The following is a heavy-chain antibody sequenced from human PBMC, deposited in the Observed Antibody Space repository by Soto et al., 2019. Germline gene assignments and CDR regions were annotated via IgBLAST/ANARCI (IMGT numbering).Heavy chain of an antibody. CDR3: AAELGFGKLSVV. Sequence: QVTVVQSGVEVRRPGSSVKVSCKASGDTFKNCVISWVRQAPGQGLEWMGGIIPLFGTTDFAQRFQGRLTITTDESTTTAYMELSRLRSEDTATYYCAAELGFGKLSVVWGQGTTVIVSS. CDR2: IIPLFGTT. D-gene: IGHD3-10*01. CDR1: GDTFKNCV. V-gene: IGHV1-69*01. J-gene: IGHJ6*02.